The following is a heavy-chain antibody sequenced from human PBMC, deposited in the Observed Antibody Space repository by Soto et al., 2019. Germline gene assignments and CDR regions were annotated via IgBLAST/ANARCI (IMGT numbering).Heavy chain of an antibody. V-gene: IGHV1-24*01. CDR1: GYTLTELS. J-gene: IGHJ4*02. CDR2: FDPEDGET. D-gene: IGHD5-18*01. CDR3: ATVARYTWIQLWSQFDY. Sequence: ASVKVSCKVSGYTLTELSMHWVRQAPGKGLEWMGGFDPEDGETIYAQKFQGRVTMTEDTSTDTAYMELSSLRSEDTAVYYCATVARYTWIQLWSQFDYWGQGTLVTVSS.